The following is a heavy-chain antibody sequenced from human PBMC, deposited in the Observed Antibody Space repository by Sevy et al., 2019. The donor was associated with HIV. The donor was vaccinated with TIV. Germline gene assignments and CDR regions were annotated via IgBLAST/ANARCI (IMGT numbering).Heavy chain of an antibody. CDR1: GGSFSGYS. D-gene: IGHD3-3*01. V-gene: IGHV4-34*01. CDR3: AGGGDGVVPSPIIGLGPWTKYWYFDL. CDR2: VNHSGST. Sequence: SETLSLTCAVSGGSFSGYSWDWIRQPPGKGLEWIGKVNHSGSTNYNPSLKSRVTISVDTSKNQFSLKLNFVTAADTAVYYCAGGGDGVVPSPIIGLGPWTKYWYFDLWGRGTLVTVSS. J-gene: IGHJ2*01.